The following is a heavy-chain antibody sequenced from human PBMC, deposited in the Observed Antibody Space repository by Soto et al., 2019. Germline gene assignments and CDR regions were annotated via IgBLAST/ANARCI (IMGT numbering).Heavy chain of an antibody. CDR1: GFTFSSYG. Sequence: PGGSLRLSCAASGFTFSSYGMHWVRQAPGKGLEWVAVIWYDGSNKYYADSVKGRFTISRDNSKNTLYLQMNSLRAEDTAVYYCARAPPYCSSTSCYYFDYWGQGTLVTVSS. CDR2: IWYDGSNK. J-gene: IGHJ4*02. V-gene: IGHV3-33*01. D-gene: IGHD2-2*01. CDR3: ARAPPYCSSTSCYYFDY.